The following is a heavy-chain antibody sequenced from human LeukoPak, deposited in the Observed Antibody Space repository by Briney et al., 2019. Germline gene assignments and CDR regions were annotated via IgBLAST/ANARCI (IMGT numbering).Heavy chain of an antibody. V-gene: IGHV3-73*01. Sequence: GGSLRLSCAASGLTLSGSAMHWVRQASGRGLEWVGRIRSKTKSYATAYVASVKGRFSVSRDDSKNTAYLQVNSLKTEDTGVYYCSRADDYDDYERHFQDWGQGTLVTVSS. D-gene: IGHD4-17*01. CDR1: GLTLSGSA. CDR3: SRADDYDDYERHFQD. J-gene: IGHJ1*01. CDR2: IRSKTKSYAT.